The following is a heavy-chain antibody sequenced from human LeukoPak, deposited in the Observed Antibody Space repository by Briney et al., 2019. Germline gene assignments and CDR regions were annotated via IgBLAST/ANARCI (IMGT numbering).Heavy chain of an antibody. V-gene: IGHV4-34*01. J-gene: IGHJ3*02. CDR3: AREWGSGSYAFDI. Sequence: RPSETLSLTCAVYGGSFSGYYWSWIRQPPGKGLEWIGEINHSGSTNYNPSLKSRVTISVDTSKNQFSLKLSSVTAADTAVYYCAREWGSGSYAFDIWGQGTMVTVSS. CDR1: GGSFSGYY. CDR2: INHSGST. D-gene: IGHD3-10*01.